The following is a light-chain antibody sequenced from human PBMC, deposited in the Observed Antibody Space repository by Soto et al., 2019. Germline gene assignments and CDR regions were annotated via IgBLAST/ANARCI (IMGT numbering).Light chain of an antibody. V-gene: IGKV3-11*01. J-gene: IGKJ4*01. CDR1: QSVSSY. Sequence: EIVLTQSPSTLSLSPGERATLSCRASQSVSSYLAWYQQKPGQAPRLLIYDASNRETGIPARFSGSGSGTDFTLTISSLEPEDFAVYYCQQRSNGPLTFGEGTKVEIK. CDR3: QQRSNGPLT. CDR2: DAS.